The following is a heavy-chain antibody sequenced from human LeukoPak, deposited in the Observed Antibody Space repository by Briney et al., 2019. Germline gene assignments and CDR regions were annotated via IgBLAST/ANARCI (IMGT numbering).Heavy chain of an antibody. J-gene: IGHJ4*02. CDR2: ISGSGGST. CDR3: AKGSVAAVVTFIDF. D-gene: IGHD6-13*01. V-gene: IGHV3-23*01. CDR1: GFTFSRYA. Sequence: GGSLRLSCAASGFTFSRYAMNWVRQAPGKGLEWVSVISGSGGSTYYADSVKGRFTISRDNSKNTLFLQMNSLRAEDTAVYYCAKGSVAAVVTFIDFWGQGALVTVSS.